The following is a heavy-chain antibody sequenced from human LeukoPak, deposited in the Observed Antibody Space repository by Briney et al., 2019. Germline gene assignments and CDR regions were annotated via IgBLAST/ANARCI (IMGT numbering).Heavy chain of an antibody. CDR2: INHSGST. Sequence: PSETLSLTCAVYGGSFSGYYWSWIRQPPGKGLEWIGEINHSGSTNYNPSLESRVTISVDTSKNQFSLKLSSVTAADTAVYYCARSMVRGVIIIGYFDYWGQGTLVTVSS. V-gene: IGHV4-34*01. CDR1: GGSFSGYY. J-gene: IGHJ4*02. CDR3: ARSMVRGVIIIGYFDY. D-gene: IGHD3-10*01.